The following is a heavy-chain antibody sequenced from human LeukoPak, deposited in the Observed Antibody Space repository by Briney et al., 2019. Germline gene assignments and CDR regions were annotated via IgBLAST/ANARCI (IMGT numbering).Heavy chain of an antibody. J-gene: IGHJ6*03. CDR1: GGTFSSYA. D-gene: IGHD3-10*01. Sequence: SVKVSCKASGGTFSSYAISWVRQAPGQGLEWMGGIIPIFGTANYAQKFQGRVTITADESTSTAYMELSSLRSEDTAVYYCARGSSYGSGIYYYYYMDVWGKGTTVTVSS. CDR2: IIPIFGTA. V-gene: IGHV1-69*13. CDR3: ARGSSYGSGIYYYYYMDV.